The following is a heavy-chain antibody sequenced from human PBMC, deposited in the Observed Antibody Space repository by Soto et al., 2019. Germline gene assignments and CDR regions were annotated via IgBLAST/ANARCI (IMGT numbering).Heavy chain of an antibody. CDR1: GFSLSTSGVG. CDR3: AHSPGGWYPLTLDY. J-gene: IGHJ4*02. CDR2: IYWNDDK. Sequence: VSGPTLVNPTQTLTLTCTFSGFSLSTSGVGVGWIRQPPGKALEWHALIYWNDDKRYSPSLKSRLTITKDTSKNQVVLTMTNMDPVDTATYYCAHSPGGWYPLTLDYWGQGTLVTVSS. D-gene: IGHD6-19*01. V-gene: IGHV2-5*01.